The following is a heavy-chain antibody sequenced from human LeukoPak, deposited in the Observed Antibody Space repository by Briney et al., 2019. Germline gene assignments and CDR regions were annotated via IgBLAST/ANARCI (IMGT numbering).Heavy chain of an antibody. CDR3: AKTMIVVVITPIDY. CDR2: ISGSGGST. V-gene: IGHV3-23*01. D-gene: IGHD3-22*01. Sequence: PGGSLRLSCAASGFTFSSYAMSWVRQAPGKGLEWVSAISGSGGSTYYADSVKGRFTSSRDNSKNTLYLQMNSLRAEDTAVYYCAKTMIVVVITPIDYWGQGTLVTVSS. CDR1: GFTFSSYA. J-gene: IGHJ4*02.